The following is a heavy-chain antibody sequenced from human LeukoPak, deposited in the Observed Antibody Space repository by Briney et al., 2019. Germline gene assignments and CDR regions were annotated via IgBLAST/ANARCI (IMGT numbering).Heavy chain of an antibody. CDR1: GFTFSSYG. CDR3: AKSIVATIRGGKPTTPDY. V-gene: IGHV3-30*02. CDR2: IRYDGSNK. J-gene: IGHJ4*02. Sequence: GGSLRLSCAASGFTFSSYGMHWVRQAPGKGLEWVAFIRYDGSNKYYADSVKGRFTISRDNSKNTLYLQMNSLRAEDTAVYYCAKSIVATIRGGKPTTPDYWGQGTLVTVSS. D-gene: IGHD5-12*01.